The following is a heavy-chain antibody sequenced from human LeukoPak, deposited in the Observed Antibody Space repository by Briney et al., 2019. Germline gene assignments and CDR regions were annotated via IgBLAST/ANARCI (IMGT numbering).Heavy chain of an antibody. J-gene: IGHJ6*02. Sequence: GGSLRLSCAASGFTFSSYAMSWVRQAPGKGLEWVSAISGSGGSTYYADSVKGWFTISRDNSKNTLYLQMNSLRAEDTAVYYCAKAGLTTYYYGSGTLLPYYGMDVWGQGTTVTVSS. CDR2: ISGSGGST. D-gene: IGHD3-10*01. CDR1: GFTFSSYA. CDR3: AKAGLTTYYYGSGTLLPYYGMDV. V-gene: IGHV3-23*01.